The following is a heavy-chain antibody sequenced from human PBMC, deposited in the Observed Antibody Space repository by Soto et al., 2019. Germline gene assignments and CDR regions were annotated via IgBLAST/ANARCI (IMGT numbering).Heavy chain of an antibody. V-gene: IGHV3-66*01. Sequence: PGGSLRLSCAGSGFTVSSSYMIWIRQAPGKGLEWVSVIYGGGTTYYADSVKGRFTISRDNSENTLYLQMNSLRAEDTAVYYCARDRSRGHFGYWGQGTMVTVSS. CDR1: GFTVSSSY. CDR3: ARDRSRGHFGY. CDR2: IYGGGTT. J-gene: IGHJ4*02.